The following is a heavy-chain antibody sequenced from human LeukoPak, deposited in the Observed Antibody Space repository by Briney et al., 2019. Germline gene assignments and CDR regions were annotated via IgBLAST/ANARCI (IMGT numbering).Heavy chain of an antibody. CDR3: ASRTSSTWYPLDY. D-gene: IGHD6-13*01. V-gene: IGHV3-48*03. CDR2: ISSSGSTI. J-gene: IGHJ4*02. CDR1: GFTFSSYE. Sequence: GGSLRLSCAASGFTFSSYEINWVRQAPGKGLEWVSYISSSGSTIYYAVSVKGRFTISRDNAKNSLYLQMNSLRAEDTAVYYCASRTSSTWYPLDYWGQGTLVTVSS.